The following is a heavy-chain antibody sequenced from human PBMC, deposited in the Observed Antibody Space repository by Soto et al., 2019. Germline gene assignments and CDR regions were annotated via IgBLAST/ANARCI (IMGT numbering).Heavy chain of an antibody. CDR1: GFTFRSYA. Sequence: QVQLVESGGGVVQPGRSLRLSCAASGFTFRSYAMQWVRQAPGKGLEWVAVISYDGSNKYDADSVKGRFTISRDNSKNTLYLQMNSLRAEDTAVYYCARFGGMDVWGQGTTVTVSS. CDR2: ISYDGSNK. V-gene: IGHV3-30-3*01. CDR3: ARFGGMDV. J-gene: IGHJ6*02. D-gene: IGHD3-16*01.